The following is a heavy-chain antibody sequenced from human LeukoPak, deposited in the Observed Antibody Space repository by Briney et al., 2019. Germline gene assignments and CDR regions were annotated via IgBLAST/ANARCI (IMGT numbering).Heavy chain of an antibody. CDR3: ARAKGWELFYFDY. V-gene: IGHV5-51*01. CDR1: GYSFTNYW. Sequence: GESLKISCKGSGYSFTNYWIGWVRQMPGKGLEWMAIIYPDDSDTRYSPSFQGQVTISADKSISTAYLQWSSLKASDTAMYYCARAKGWELFYFDYWGQGTLVTVSS. J-gene: IGHJ4*02. CDR2: IYPDDSDT. D-gene: IGHD1-26*01.